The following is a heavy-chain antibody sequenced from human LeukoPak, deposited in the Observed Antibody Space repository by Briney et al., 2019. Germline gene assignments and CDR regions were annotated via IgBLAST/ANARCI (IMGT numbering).Heavy chain of an antibody. CDR1: GYTFTSYD. Sequence: ASVKVSCKASGYTFTSYDINWVRQATGQGLEWMGWMNPNSGNTGYAQKFQGRVTMTRNTSISTAYMELSSLRSEDMAVYYCARMGMATYYDYVWGTQASDYWGQGILVTVSS. V-gene: IGHV1-8*01. CDR3: ARMGMATYYDYVWGTQASDY. J-gene: IGHJ4*02. D-gene: IGHD3-16*01. CDR2: MNPNSGNT.